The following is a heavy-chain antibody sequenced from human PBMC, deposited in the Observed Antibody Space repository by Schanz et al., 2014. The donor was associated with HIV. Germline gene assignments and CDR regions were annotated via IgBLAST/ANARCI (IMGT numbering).Heavy chain of an antibody. D-gene: IGHD4-4*01. Sequence: QVQLQESGPGLVKPSETLSLICTVSGGSVSTGSHYLSWIRQPPGKGLECIGFLHPYGSTHFKPSLQSRVTMSVDTSKNQFSLKLDSVLAADTAVYYCARGPDHSKIRTWGQGTLVTVSS. CDR3: ARGPDHSKIRT. CDR1: GGSVSTGSHY. V-gene: IGHV4-61*01. CDR2: LHPYGST. J-gene: IGHJ5*02.